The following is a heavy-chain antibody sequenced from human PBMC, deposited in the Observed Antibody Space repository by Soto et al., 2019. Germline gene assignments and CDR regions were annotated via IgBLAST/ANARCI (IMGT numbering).Heavy chain of an antibody. J-gene: IGHJ4*02. Sequence: VGSLRLSCAASGFTFSSYWMSWVRQAPGKGLEWVANIKQDGSEKYYVDSVKGRFTISRDNAKNSLYLQMDSLRAEDTAVYYCARGPPYYDILTGPPGFDYWGQGTLVTVSS. CDR2: IKQDGSEK. CDR1: GFTFSSYW. V-gene: IGHV3-7*03. CDR3: ARGPPYYDILTGPPGFDY. D-gene: IGHD3-9*01.